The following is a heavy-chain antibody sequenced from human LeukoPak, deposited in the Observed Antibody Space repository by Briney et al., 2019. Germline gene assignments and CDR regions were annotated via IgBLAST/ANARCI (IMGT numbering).Heavy chain of an antibody. D-gene: IGHD2-8*01. CDR3: AREGFYCVNGVCYLDY. Sequence: RTGGSLRLSCEASGFKFDDYGMSWVRQAPGKGLEWVSGISWNGGNTGYADSVKGRFTISRDNAKNTLFLQVNSLRADDTAFYYGAREGFYCVNGVCYLDYWGQGTLVTVSS. CDR1: GFKFDDYG. V-gene: IGHV3-20*04. CDR2: ISWNGGNT. J-gene: IGHJ4*02.